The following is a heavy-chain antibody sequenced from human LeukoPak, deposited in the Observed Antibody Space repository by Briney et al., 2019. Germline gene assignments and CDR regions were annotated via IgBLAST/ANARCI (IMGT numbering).Heavy chain of an antibody. V-gene: IGHV4-34*01. D-gene: IGHD6-19*01. CDR3: ARRYYPGIAVAAYGY. CDR1: GGSFSGHY. J-gene: IGHJ4*02. Sequence: SETLSLTCAVYGGSFSGHYWSWIRQPPGKGLERIGEINHSGSTNYNPSLKSRVTISVDTSKNQFSLKLSSVTAADTAVYYCARRYYPGIAVAAYGYWGQGTLVTVSS. CDR2: INHSGST.